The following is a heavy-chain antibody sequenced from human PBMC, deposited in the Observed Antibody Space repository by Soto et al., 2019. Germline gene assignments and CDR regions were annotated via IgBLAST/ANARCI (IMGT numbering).Heavy chain of an antibody. CDR2: IYYSGST. CDR1: GGSISSGDYY. Sequence: SETLSLTCTVSGGSISSGDYYWSWIRQPPGKGLEWIGYIYYSGSTYYNPSLKSRVTISVDTSKNQFSLKLSSVTAADTAVYYCARGFTEYYYDSSGYYPRLWGQGTLVTVSS. D-gene: IGHD3-22*01. J-gene: IGHJ4*02. CDR3: ARGFTEYYYDSSGYYPRL. V-gene: IGHV4-30-4*01.